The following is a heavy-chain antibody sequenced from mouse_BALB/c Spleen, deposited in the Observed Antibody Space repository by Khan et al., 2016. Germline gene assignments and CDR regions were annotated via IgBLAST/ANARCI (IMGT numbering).Heavy chain of an antibody. Sequence: EVQLQESGPGLVKPSQSLSLTCTVTGYSITSDYAWNWIRQFPGNKLEWMGYISYSGSTSSNPSLKSRISITRDTSKNQFFLQLNSLTTEDTATYYCARRATFFDYWCQATTLTVSS. CDR2: ISYSGST. V-gene: IGHV3-2*02. CDR1: GYSITSDYA. J-gene: IGHJ2*01. D-gene: IGHD3-1*01. CDR3: ARRATFFDY.